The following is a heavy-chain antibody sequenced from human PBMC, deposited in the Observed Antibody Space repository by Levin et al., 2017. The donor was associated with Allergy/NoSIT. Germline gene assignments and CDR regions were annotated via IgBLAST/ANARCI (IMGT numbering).Heavy chain of an antibody. V-gene: IGHV4-30-2*01. Sequence: SETLSLTCEVSGGSISSGSSSWSWIRQPPGKGLEWIGYIYHSGKNFYNPSLKSRVTMSEDRSKNQFFLNLNSVTAADTAIYYWATYTIFGLGPPLWGQGTLVTVSS. CDR1: GGSISSGSSS. D-gene: IGHD3-3*01. CDR2: IYHSGKN. CDR3: ATYTIFGLGPPL. J-gene: IGHJ4*02.